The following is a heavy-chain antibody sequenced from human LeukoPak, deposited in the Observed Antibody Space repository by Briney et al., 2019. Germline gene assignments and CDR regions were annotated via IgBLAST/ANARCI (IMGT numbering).Heavy chain of an antibody. Sequence: GGSLRLSCAVSGFTFSGFWMSWSRQAPGKGLEWVANIKQDGCKKSYVDSVKGRFTISRDNAKNSLYLQMNSLRAEDTAIYYCTRVGYIDEGIDYWGQGTLVTVSS. D-gene: IGHD5-24*01. J-gene: IGHJ4*02. CDR1: GFTFSGFW. V-gene: IGHV3-7*04. CDR3: TRVGYIDEGIDY. CDR2: IKQDGCKK.